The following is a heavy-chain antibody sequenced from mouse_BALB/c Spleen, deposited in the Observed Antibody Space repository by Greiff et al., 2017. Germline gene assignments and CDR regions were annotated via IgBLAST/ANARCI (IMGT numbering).Heavy chain of an antibody. Sequence: EVQVVESGGGLVQPGGSLKLSCAASGFTFSSYTMSWVRQTPEKRLEWVAYISNGGGSTYYPDTVKGRFTISRDNAKNTLYLQMSSLKSEDTAMYYCAKLGQDYAMDYWGQGTSVTVSS. V-gene: IGHV5-12-2*01. J-gene: IGHJ4*01. D-gene: IGHD3-3*01. CDR1: GFTFSSYT. CDR3: AKLGQDYAMDY. CDR2: ISNGGGST.